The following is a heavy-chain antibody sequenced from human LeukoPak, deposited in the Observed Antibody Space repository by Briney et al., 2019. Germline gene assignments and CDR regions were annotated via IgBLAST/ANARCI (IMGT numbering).Heavy chain of an antibody. V-gene: IGHV1-2*02. J-gene: IGHJ4*02. D-gene: IGHD3-10*01. CDR2: INPNSGGT. Sequence: GASVKVSCKASGYTFTGYYMHWVRQAPGQGLEWMGWINPNSGGTNYAQKFQGRVTMTRDTSISTAYMELSRLRSDDTAVYYCARDHDYYGSGSYYSYFDYWGQGTLVTVSS. CDR3: ARDHDYYGSGSYYSYFDY. CDR1: GYTFTGYY.